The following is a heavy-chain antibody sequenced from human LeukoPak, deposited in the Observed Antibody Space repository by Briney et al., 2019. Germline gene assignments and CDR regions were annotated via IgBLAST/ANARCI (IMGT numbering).Heavy chain of an antibody. CDR1: GFPFDDYA. V-gene: IGHV3-9*01. CDR2: NSWNSGSI. CDR3: AKEHYYYYYMDV. J-gene: IGHJ6*03. Sequence: ALRLSCGAPGFPFDDYAMDWVRRAPGKGLGWVSGNSWNSGSIGDAACVKGRFTSPSDEAKQYGYVQLNSLGAEGTSLCYCAKEHYYYYYMDVWGKGTTVTISS.